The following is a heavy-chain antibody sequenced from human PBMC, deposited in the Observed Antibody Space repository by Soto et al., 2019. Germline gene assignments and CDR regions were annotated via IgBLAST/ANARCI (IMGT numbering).Heavy chain of an antibody. D-gene: IGHD6-6*01. J-gene: IGHJ4*02. Sequence: GGSLRLSCEASVFIFSSYCMHWVRQAPGKGLEWVAVIWYDGSNKYYADSVQGRFTISRDNSKNTLYLQMNSLRAEDTAVYYCARDGEYSSSSLDYWGQGTLVTVSS. CDR2: IWYDGSNK. CDR3: ARDGEYSSSSLDY. CDR1: VFIFSSYC. V-gene: IGHV3-33*01.